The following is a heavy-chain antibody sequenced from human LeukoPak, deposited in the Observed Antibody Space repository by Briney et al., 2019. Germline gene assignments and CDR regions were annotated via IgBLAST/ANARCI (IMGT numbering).Heavy chain of an antibody. D-gene: IGHD5-18*01. Sequence: SGGSLRLSCAASGFTFSSYAMNWVRQAPGKGLEWVSAISGSGGSTYYADSVKGRFTISRDNSKNTLYLQMNSLRAEDTAIYYCAKDTGYNYGYDYWGQGTLATVSS. V-gene: IGHV3-23*01. CDR3: AKDTGYNYGYDY. CDR2: ISGSGGST. J-gene: IGHJ4*02. CDR1: GFTFSSYA.